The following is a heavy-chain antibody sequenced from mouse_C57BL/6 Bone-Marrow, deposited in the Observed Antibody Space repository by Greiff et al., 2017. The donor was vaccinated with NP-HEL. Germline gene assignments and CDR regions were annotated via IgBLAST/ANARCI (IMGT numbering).Heavy chain of an antibody. CDR2: IYPRSGNT. V-gene: IGHV1-81*01. CDR1: GYTFTSYG. D-gene: IGHD3-2*02. CDR3: VRLRQYFDY. J-gene: IGHJ2*01. Sequence: VQLQQSGAELARPGASVKLSCKASGYTFTSYGISWVKQRTGQGLEWIGEIYPRSGNTCYNEKFKGKATLTADKSSSTAYMELRSLTSEDSAVYFCVRLRQYFDYWGQGTTLTVSS.